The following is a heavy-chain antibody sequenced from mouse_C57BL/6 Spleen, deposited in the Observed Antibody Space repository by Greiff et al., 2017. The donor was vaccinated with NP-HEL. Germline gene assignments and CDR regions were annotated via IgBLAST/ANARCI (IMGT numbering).Heavy chain of an antibody. Sequence: QVQLQQPGAELVMPGASVKLSCKASGYTFTSYWMHWVKQRPGQGLEWIGEIDPSDSYTNYNQKFKGKSTLTVDKASSTAYMQRSSLTSEDSAVYCCTRSGDLYCFDYWGQGTTLTVSS. CDR3: TRSGDLYCFDY. V-gene: IGHV1-69*01. CDR2: IDPSDSYT. J-gene: IGHJ2*01. D-gene: IGHD3-1*01. CDR1: GYTFTSYW.